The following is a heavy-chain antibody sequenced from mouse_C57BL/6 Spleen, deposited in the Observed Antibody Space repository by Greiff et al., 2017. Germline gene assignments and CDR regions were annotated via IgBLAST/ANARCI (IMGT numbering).Heavy chain of an antibody. D-gene: IGHD1-1*01. J-gene: IGHJ2*01. CDR1: GFTFSDYG. V-gene: IGHV5-17*01. CDR3: ASYFSYYFDY. Sequence: EVQRVESGGGLVKPGGSLKLSCAASGFTFSDYGMHWVRQAPEKGLEWVAYISSGSSTIYYADTVKGRFTISRDNAKNTLFLHMTSLRSEDTAMYYCASYFSYYFDYWGQGTTLTVSS. CDR2: ISSGSSTI.